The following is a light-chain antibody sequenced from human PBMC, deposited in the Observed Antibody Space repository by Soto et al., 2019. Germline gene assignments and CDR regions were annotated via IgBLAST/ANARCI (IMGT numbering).Light chain of an antibody. J-gene: IGKJ1*01. CDR3: QQTNTWPLT. CDR2: SAS. CDR1: LSVSSN. V-gene: IGKV3-15*01. Sequence: EIVMTQSPATLSVSPGERATLSCRTSLSVSSNLAWYQQKPSQAPTQIFYSASTRATGIPATFSGSGSGTECTSTISSQQSEDFIVSSCQQTNTWPLTYGKGTKG.